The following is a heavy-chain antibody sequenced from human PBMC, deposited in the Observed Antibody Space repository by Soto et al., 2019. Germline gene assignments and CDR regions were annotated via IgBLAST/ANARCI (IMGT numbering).Heavy chain of an antibody. J-gene: IGHJ6*02. CDR1: GGSISSSSYY. CDR2: IYYSGST. CDR3: ARTPDYYYGMDV. Sequence: PSETLSLTCTVSGGSISSSSYYWGWIRQPPGKGLEWIGSIYYSGSTYYNPSLKSQVTISVDTSKNQFSLKLSSVTAADTAVYYCARTPDYYYGMDVWGQGTTVTVSS. V-gene: IGHV4-39*01.